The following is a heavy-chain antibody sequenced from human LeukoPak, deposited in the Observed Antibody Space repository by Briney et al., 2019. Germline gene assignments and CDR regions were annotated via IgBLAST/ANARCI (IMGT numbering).Heavy chain of an antibody. CDR3: ARGKRDGYNYGAFDI. CDR1: GFTFSSYA. D-gene: IGHD5-12*01. V-gene: IGHV3-23*01. CDR2: ISGSGGST. J-gene: IGHJ3*02. Sequence: GGSLRLSCAASGFTFSSYAMSWVRQAPGKGLEWVSAISGSGGSTYYADSVKGRFTISRHNSKNTLYLQMNSLRAEDTAVYYCARGKRDGYNYGAFDIWGQGTMVTVSS.